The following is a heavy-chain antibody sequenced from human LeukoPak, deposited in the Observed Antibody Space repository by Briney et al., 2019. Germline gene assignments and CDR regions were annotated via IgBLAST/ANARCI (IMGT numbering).Heavy chain of an antibody. V-gene: IGHV3-23*01. CDR3: AKRSGYYYGLFDY. Sequence: GGSLRLSCAASGFTFSSYAMSWVRQAPGKGLEWVSAISGSGGSTYYADSVKGQFTISRDNSKNTLYLQMNSLRTEDTAVYYCAKRSGYYYGLFDYWGQGTLVTVSS. J-gene: IGHJ4*02. CDR1: GFTFSSYA. CDR2: ISGSGGST. D-gene: IGHD3-22*01.